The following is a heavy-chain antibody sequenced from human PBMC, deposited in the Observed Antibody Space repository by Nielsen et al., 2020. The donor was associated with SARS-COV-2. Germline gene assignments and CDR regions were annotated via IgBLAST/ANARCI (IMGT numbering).Heavy chain of an antibody. Sequence: GGSLRLSCAASGFTFDDYGMHWVRQPPGKGLEWLSVISGHGESAHYADSVKGRFTISRDNAKNSLYLQMNSLRAEDTAVYYCAREGRKLPLDYWGQGTLVTVSS. V-gene: IGHV3-20*04. D-gene: IGHD5-24*01. CDR1: GFTFDDYG. CDR2: ISGHGESA. J-gene: IGHJ4*02. CDR3: AREGRKLPLDY.